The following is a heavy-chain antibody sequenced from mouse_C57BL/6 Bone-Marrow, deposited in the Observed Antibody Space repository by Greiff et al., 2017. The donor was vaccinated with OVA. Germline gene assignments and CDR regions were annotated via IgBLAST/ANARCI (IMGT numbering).Heavy chain of an antibody. V-gene: IGHV5-6*01. CDR3: ARPYGSSYDWYFDV. J-gene: IGHJ1*03. CDR2: ISSGGSYT. Sequence: EVKLVESGGDLVKPGGSLKLSCAASGFTFSSYGMSWVRQTPDQRLEWVATISSGGSYTYYPDSVKGRFTISRDNAKNTLYLQMSSLKSEDTAMYYCARPYGSSYDWYFDVWGTRTTVTVSS. CDR1: GFTFSSYG. D-gene: IGHD1-1*01.